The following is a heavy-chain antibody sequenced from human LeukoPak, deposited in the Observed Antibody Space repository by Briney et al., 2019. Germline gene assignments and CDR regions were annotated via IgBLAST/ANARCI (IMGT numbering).Heavy chain of an antibody. CDR1: GFTFDDYA. D-gene: IGHD6-19*01. CDR2: ISWNSGSI. J-gene: IGHJ4*02. Sequence: GRSLRLSCAASGFTFDDYAMHWVRQAPGKGLEWVSGISWNSGSIGYADSVKGRFTISRDNAKNSLYLQMNSLRAEDTALYYCAKDQHYTVAGTDYWGQGTLVTVSS. CDR3: AKDQHYTVAGTDY. V-gene: IGHV3-9*01.